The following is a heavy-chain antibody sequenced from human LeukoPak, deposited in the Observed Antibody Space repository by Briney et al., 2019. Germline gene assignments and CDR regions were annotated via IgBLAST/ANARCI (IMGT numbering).Heavy chain of an antibody. CDR1: GGSISSGGYS. CDR3: ARLLGYCSGGSCYSGFWFDP. V-gene: IGHV4-30-4*07. Sequence: PSETLSLTCAVSGGSISSGGYSWSWIRQPPGKGLEWIGYIYYSGSTYYNPSLKSRVTISVDTSKNQFSLKLSSVTAADTAVYYCARLLGYCSGGSCYSGFWFDPWGRGTLVTVSS. CDR2: IYYSGST. D-gene: IGHD2-15*01. J-gene: IGHJ5*02.